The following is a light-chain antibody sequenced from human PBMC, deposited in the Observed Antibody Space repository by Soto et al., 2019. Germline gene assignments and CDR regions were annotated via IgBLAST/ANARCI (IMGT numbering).Light chain of an antibody. CDR1: QSVSSN. CDR2: GAS. CDR3: QYYNNWSKT. Sequence: MAMTQSPATLSVSPGERATLSCRASQSVSSNLAWYQQKPGQAPRLLIYGASTRASGIPARFSGSGSGTEFTLTFCRLQSEDFAVYYCQYYNNWSKTFGQGTKADI. V-gene: IGKV3-15*01. J-gene: IGKJ1*01.